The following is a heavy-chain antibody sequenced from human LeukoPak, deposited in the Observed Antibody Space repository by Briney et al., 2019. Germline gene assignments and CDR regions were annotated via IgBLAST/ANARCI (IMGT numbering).Heavy chain of an antibody. D-gene: IGHD3-22*01. V-gene: IGHV3-43*01. Sequence: GGSLRLSCAGSGFTFGDYTMYWVRQAPGKGLEWVSLISWDGGDTYYADSVKGRFTISRDNSKNSLYLQMNSLRTEDTAFYYCAKDRSSGYYIFDHWGQGTLVTVSS. CDR3: AKDRSSGYYIFDH. J-gene: IGHJ4*02. CDR1: GFTFGDYT. CDR2: ISWDGGDT.